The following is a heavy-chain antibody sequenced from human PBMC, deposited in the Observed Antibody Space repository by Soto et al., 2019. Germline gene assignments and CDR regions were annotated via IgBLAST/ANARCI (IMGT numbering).Heavy chain of an antibody. CDR3: AKFNFGSGWITYYYYGMDV. CDR1: GFTFSSYS. D-gene: IGHD3-3*01. CDR2: INDSGGST. J-gene: IGHJ6*02. Sequence: SLRLSCAASGFTFSSYSMSWVRQTPGKGLEGVSVINDSGGSTYYADSGKGRFTISRDNSKNTLYLQINSLTAEDTAVYYCAKFNFGSGWITYYYYGMDVWGQGTTVTVSS. V-gene: IGHV3-23*01.